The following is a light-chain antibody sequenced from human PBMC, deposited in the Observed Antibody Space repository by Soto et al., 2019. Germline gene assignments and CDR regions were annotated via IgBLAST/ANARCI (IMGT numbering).Light chain of an antibody. CDR1: SSNIGAGYD. CDR2: SNN. Sequence: QSALTQPPSVSGAPGQRVTISCTGSSSNIGAGYDVHWYQQLPGTAPKLLIYSNNNRPSGVPDRFSGSKSGTSASLAITGLQAEDEADYYCQSYDSSLSGSVFGGGTKLNVL. J-gene: IGLJ3*02. CDR3: QSYDSSLSGSV. V-gene: IGLV1-40*01.